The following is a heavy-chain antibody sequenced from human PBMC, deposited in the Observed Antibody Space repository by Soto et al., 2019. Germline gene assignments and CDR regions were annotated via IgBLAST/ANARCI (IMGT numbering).Heavy chain of an antibody. D-gene: IGHD2-2*01. CDR2: ITDSGDDT. J-gene: IGHJ4*02. V-gene: IGHV3-23*01. Sequence: EVQLLESGGGLVQPGGSPRLSCAASGFTFNNYAMGWVRQAPGKGLEWVSAITDSGDDTYYIDSVKGRFTISRDNSKSTLHLQMNSLRAEDTAIYYCAKLGSSSWSPHYYFDYWGQGTLVTVSS. CDR1: GFTFNNYA. CDR3: AKLGSSSWSPHYYFDY.